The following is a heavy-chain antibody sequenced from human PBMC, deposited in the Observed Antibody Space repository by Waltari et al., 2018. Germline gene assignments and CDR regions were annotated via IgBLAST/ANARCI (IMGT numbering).Heavy chain of an antibody. Sequence: QVQLQESGPGLVKPSETLSLTCAVSNFYIRHGYHWGWTRQSPGKGREWIGSIYHSGTTHYNPSLESRVTISVDRSRNQFSLKVTSVSAADTAVYFCARDQRFLESLYPYYYALDAWGRGITVTVSS. CDR1: NFYIRHGYH. CDR2: IYHSGTT. J-gene: IGHJ6*02. CDR3: ARDQRFLESLYPYYYALDA. D-gene: IGHD3-3*01. V-gene: IGHV4-38-2*02.